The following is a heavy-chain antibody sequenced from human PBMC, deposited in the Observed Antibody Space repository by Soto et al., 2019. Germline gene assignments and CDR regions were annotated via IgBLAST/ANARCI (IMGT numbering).Heavy chain of an antibody. V-gene: IGHV3-53*01. CDR2: IYSGGST. J-gene: IGHJ6*02. D-gene: IGHD2-2*01. CDR1: GFTVSSNY. CDR3: ARVGPAYYYYGMDV. Sequence: GGSLRLSCAASGFTVSSNYMSWVRQAPGEGLEWVSVIYSGGSTYYADSVKGRFTISRDNSKNTLYLQMNSLRAEDTAVYYGARVGPAYYYYGMDVRGQGTTVTVSS.